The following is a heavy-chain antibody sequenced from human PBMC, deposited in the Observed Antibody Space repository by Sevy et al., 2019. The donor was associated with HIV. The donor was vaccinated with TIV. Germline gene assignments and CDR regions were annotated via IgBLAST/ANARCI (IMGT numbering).Heavy chain of an antibody. CDR3: AIPGGWYDEG. V-gene: IGHV4-39*01. J-gene: IGHJ4*02. CDR2: IYYSGST. D-gene: IGHD6-19*01. CDR1: GGSISSSSYY. Sequence: SETLSLTCTVSGGSISSSSYYWGWIRQPPGKGLEWIGSIYYSGSTYYNPSLKSRVTISVDTSKNQFSLKLSSVTAADTAVYYCAIPGGWYDEGWGQGTLVTVSS.